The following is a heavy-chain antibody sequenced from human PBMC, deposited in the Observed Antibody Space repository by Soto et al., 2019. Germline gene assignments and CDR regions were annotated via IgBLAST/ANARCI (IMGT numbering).Heavy chain of an antibody. D-gene: IGHD6-13*01. CDR2: ISYDGSNK. Sequence: QVQLVESGGGVVQPGRSLSLSCAASGFTFSSYAMHWVRHAPGKGLEWVAVISYDGSNKYYADSVKGRFTISRDNSKNTLYLQMNSLRAKDTAVYYGARDRSSSWPSNWFDPWGQGTLVTVSS. CDR3: ARDRSSSWPSNWFDP. V-gene: IGHV3-30-3*01. CDR1: GFTFSSYA. J-gene: IGHJ5*02.